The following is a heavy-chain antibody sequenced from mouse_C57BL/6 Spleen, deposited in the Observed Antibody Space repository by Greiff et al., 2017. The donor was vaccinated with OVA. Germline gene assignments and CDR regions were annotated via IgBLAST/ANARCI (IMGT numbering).Heavy chain of an antibody. CDR2: IYPRSGNT. V-gene: IGHV1-81*01. CDR3: ARGYGSSSYYFDY. Sequence: VQLQQSGAELARPGASVKLSCKASGYTFTSYGISWVKQRTGQGLEWIGEIYPRSGNTYYNEKFKGKATLTADKSSSTAYMELRSLTSEDSAVDFCARGYGSSSYYFDYWGQGTTLTVSS. J-gene: IGHJ2*01. D-gene: IGHD1-1*01. CDR1: GYTFTSYG.